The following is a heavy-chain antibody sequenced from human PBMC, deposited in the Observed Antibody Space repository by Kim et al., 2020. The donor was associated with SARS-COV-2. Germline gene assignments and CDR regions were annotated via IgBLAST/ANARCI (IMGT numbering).Heavy chain of an antibody. V-gene: IGHV3-48*02. CDR2: ITTNSNTR. CDR3: AGENPLYTTVWHNWLDP. CDR1: GFTFSNYD. D-gene: IGHD6-19*01. J-gene: IGHJ5*02. Sequence: GGSLRLSCAASGFTFSNYDMNWVRQAPGKGPEWLSYITTNSNTRYYADSVKGRFTISRDNAKNSLYLQMNSLRDEDTAVYYCAGENPLYTTVWHNWLDPWGQGTLVTVSS.